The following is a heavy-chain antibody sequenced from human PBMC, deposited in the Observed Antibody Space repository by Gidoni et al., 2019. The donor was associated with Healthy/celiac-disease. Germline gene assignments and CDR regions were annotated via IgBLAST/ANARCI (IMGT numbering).Heavy chain of an antibody. Sequence: QVQLVESGGGVVQPGRSLRLSCAASGFTFSSYAMHWVRQAPGKGLEWVAVISYDGSNKYYADSVKGRFTISRDNSKNTLYLQMNSLRAEDTAVYYCARGGTGSSSYYYYGMDVWGQGTTVTVSS. CDR1: GFTFSSYA. J-gene: IGHJ6*02. CDR2: ISYDGSNK. D-gene: IGHD3-10*01. V-gene: IGHV3-30*04. CDR3: ARGGTGSSSYYYYGMDV.